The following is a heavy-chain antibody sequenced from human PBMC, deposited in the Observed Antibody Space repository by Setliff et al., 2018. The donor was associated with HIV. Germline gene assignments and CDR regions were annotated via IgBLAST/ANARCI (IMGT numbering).Heavy chain of an antibody. CDR1: GGTFSNYA. CDR3: ARDQATGYEKVWFSWIDP. J-gene: IGHJ5*02. CDR2: IIPIFNTA. D-gene: IGHD5-12*01. Sequence: SVKVSCKASGGTFSNYAFTWVRQAPGQGLEWMGGIIPIFNTADYAQKFQGRVTITADGSTSTAYMELSSLRFEDTATYYCARDQATGYEKVWFSWIDPWGQGTLVTVSS. V-gene: IGHV1-69*13.